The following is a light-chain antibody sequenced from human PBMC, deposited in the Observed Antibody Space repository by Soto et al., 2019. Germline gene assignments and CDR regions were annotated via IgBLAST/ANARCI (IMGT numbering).Light chain of an antibody. V-gene: IGKV1-5*03. CDR3: QHYNRYSEA. CDR2: NAS. J-gene: IGKJ1*01. CDR1: QPLSSW. Sequence: IRLTQSPSALSGSVGDRFTITCRASQPLSSWLAWCQQKPGKAPKLLIYNASTLKSGVQSRFSGSGSGTEFTLTVRSLQRADLATYYCQHYNRYSEAFGQGTKV.